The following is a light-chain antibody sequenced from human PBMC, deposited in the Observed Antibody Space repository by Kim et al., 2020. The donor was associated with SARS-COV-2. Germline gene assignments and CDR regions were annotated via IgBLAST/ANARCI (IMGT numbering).Light chain of an antibody. V-gene: IGLV3-21*04. CDR1: DIGRKS. Sequence: APGGTARIACGGNDIGRKSVTWYQQKPGQAPVLVIYYDTDRPSGVPERFSGSNAGNTATLTISRVEAGDEADYYCQVWDSIHDHVVFGGGTQLTVL. CDR3: QVWDSIHDHVV. J-gene: IGLJ2*01. CDR2: YDT.